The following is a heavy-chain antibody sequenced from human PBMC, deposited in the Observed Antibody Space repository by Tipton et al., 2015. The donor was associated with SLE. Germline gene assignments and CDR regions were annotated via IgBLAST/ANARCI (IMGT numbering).Heavy chain of an antibody. J-gene: IGHJ4*02. CDR3: ARAGRAWNLFDY. D-gene: IGHD1-1*01. Sequence: TLSLTCTVSGGSISGYYWSWVRQPPGKGLEWIGYISFSGLTNYNPSVRSRVSTSIDTSKNQFSLKLSSVTAADTAVYYCARAGRAWNLFDYWGQGTLVTVSS. V-gene: IGHV4-59*08. CDR1: GGSISGYY. CDR2: ISFSGLT.